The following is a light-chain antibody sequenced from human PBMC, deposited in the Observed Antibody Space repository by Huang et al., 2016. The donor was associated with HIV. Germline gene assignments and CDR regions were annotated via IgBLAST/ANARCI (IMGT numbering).Light chain of an antibody. J-gene: IGKJ1*01. CDR2: AAS. V-gene: IGKV1-17*03. Sequence: DIQLTQSPSAMSASVGDRVSITCRASQGIANYLVWFQQRPGGAPKRLIYAASSLQSGVPSRFSGSGPGTKFTLTISGLQPEDFATYYCLQHHAYPRTFGQGTKVEV. CDR1: QGIANY. CDR3: LQHHAYPRT.